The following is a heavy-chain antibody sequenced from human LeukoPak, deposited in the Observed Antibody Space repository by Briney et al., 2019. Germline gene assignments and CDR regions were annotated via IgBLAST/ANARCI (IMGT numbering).Heavy chain of an antibody. Sequence: TTSETLSLTCTVSGGSISTYSWNWIRQPPGQGLEWIGYVNSNGGTYNNPSLKSRVTVSLDMSKNQFSLKLSSATAAGTAVYYCARGAGGTWFDPWGQGILVTVSS. CDR1: GGSISTYS. CDR2: VNSNGGT. J-gene: IGHJ5*02. V-gene: IGHV4-59*01. CDR3: ARGAGGTWFDP.